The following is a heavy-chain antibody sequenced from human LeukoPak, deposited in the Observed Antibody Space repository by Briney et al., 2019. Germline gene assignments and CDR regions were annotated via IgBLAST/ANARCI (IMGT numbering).Heavy chain of an antibody. CDR2: LSSSSSYI. CDR1: GVTLSRYR. V-gene: IGHV3-21*01. J-gene: IGHJ4*02. D-gene: IGHD6-13*01. CDR3: ARELGIAAAGTPDY. Sequence: GGSLRLSCAASGVTLSRYRMNWVRPAPGKGREWVSSLSSSSSYIYNAGSVKGRFTISRANAKNSLYLQMNSLRAEDTAVYYCARELGIAAAGTPDYWGQGTLVTVSS.